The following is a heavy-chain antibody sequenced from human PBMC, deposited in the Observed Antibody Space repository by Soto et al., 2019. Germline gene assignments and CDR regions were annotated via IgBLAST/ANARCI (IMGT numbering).Heavy chain of an antibody. V-gene: IGHV1-69*02. CDR3: ASMSYYYDSSGYLPYFDY. D-gene: IGHD3-22*01. CDR2: IIPILGIA. J-gene: IGHJ4*02. CDR1: GGTFSSYT. Sequence: QVQLVQSGAEVKKPGSSVKVSCKASGGTFSSYTISWVRQAPGQGLEWMGRIIPILGIANYAQKFQGRVTITAEKSTSTAYMELSSLRSEDTAVYYCASMSYYYDSSGYLPYFDYWGQGTLVTVSS.